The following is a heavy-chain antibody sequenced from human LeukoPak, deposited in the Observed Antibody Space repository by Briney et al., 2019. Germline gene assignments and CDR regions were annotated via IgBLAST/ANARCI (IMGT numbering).Heavy chain of an antibody. J-gene: IGHJ6*03. Sequence: PGGSLRLSCAASGFTFSSYSMNWVRQAPGKGLEWVSYISSSGATIYYADSVKGRFTISRDNAKNSLYLQMNSLRAEDTAVYYCARGGRSDTAMGTVYYYYYMDVWGKGTTVTISS. CDR3: ARGGRSDTAMGTVYYYYYMDV. CDR1: GFTFSSYS. CDR2: ISSSGATI. D-gene: IGHD5-18*01. V-gene: IGHV3-48*04.